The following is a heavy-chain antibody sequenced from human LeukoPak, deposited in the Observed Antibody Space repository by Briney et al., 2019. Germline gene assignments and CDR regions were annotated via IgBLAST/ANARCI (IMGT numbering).Heavy chain of an antibody. D-gene: IGHD6-19*01. CDR1: GFTFSSYG. J-gene: IGHJ4*02. Sequence: PGRSLRLSCAASGFTFSSYGMHWVRQAPGKGLEWVAVISFEGSNTYYTDSVKGRFTISGDNSRNTLYLQMNSLRAEDTAVYYCAKQRSGGSGWCMDYWGQGTLVTVSS. V-gene: IGHV3-30*18. CDR2: ISFEGSNT. CDR3: AKQRSGGSGWCMDY.